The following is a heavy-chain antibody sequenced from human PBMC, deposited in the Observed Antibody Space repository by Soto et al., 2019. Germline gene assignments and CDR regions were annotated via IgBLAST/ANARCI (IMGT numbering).Heavy chain of an antibody. J-gene: IGHJ4*02. Sequence: SLRLSCLASGFIFDDYAIHWVRQVAGKGLEWVSGIDWNRATVGYADSVKGRFTLSRDNARNSVVLQMNSLRPEDTAVYYCVKDVGSRHYDFTNFDSWGQGTLATVSS. CDR1: GFIFDDYA. D-gene: IGHD3-3*01. V-gene: IGHV3-9*01. CDR3: VKDVGSRHYDFTNFDS. CDR2: IDWNRATV.